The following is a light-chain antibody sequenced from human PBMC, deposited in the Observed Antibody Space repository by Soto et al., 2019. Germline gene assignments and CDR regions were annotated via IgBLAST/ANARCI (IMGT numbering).Light chain of an antibody. V-gene: IGKV1-33*01. Sequence: DIQMTQSPSSLSASEGDRVTITCQASQDISNYLNWYQQKPGRAPKLPIFDASNVETGVPSRFSGSGSGTDFTFTISSLQPEDIATYYCQQYEDLPLTFGGGTKVEIK. CDR2: DAS. CDR3: QQYEDLPLT. J-gene: IGKJ4*01. CDR1: QDISNY.